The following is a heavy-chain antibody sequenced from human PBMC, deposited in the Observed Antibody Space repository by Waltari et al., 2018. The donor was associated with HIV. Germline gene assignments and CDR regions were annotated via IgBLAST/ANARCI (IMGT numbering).Heavy chain of an antibody. CDR1: GGSIKNRSYY. CDR3: TSYFD. CDR2: MYYSGTA. Sequence: QLQLQESGPGLVNPSETLSLTCTVSGGSIKNRSYYWGWIRQPPGKGLQWIGNMYYSGTAYYYPSLKSRVTISTDTSKNQFSLTLSSVTAADTAVYYCTSYFD. J-gene: IGHJ4*01. V-gene: IGHV4-39*01.